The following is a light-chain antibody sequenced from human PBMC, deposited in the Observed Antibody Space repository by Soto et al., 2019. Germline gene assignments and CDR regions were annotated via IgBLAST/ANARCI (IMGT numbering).Light chain of an antibody. J-gene: IGKJ4*01. Sequence: DIQMNQSPSTLSASVGDRVTITCRARQSISSWLAWYQQKPGKAPKLLIYKASSLESGVPSRFSGSGSGTEFTLTISSLQPDDLAPYYCQQYNSYPLTFGGGTKVEIK. CDR1: QSISSW. V-gene: IGKV1-5*03. CDR2: KAS. CDR3: QQYNSYPLT.